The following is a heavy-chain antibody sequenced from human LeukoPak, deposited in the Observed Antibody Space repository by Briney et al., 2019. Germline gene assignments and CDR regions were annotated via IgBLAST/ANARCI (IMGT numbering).Heavy chain of an antibody. CDR2: IKKDGGDK. V-gene: IGHV3-7*01. Sequence: GGSLRLSCAASGFTFSTYAMSWVRQAPGKGLEWVASIKKDGGDKYYVDSVKGRFTVSRDNAKSSLYLQLNSLRAEDTAVYYCATRSCSISACRASSYHCMDFWGKGTTVTVSS. D-gene: IGHD2-2*01. CDR1: GFTFSTYA. CDR3: ATRSCSISACRASSYHCMDF. J-gene: IGHJ6*03.